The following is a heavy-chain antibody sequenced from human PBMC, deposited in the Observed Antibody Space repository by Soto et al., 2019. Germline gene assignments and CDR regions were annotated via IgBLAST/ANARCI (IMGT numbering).Heavy chain of an antibody. V-gene: IGHV3-48*02. J-gene: IGHJ4*02. CDR2: ISSSSSTI. CDR3: ARGRGPDITIFGVVITSSFDY. Sequence: GGSLRLSCAASGFTFSSYSMNWVRQAPGKGLEWVSYISSSSSTIYYTDSVKGRFTISRDNAKNSLYLQMNSLRDEDTAVYYCARGRGPDITIFGVVITSSFDYWGQGTLVTVSS. CDR1: GFTFSSYS. D-gene: IGHD3-3*01.